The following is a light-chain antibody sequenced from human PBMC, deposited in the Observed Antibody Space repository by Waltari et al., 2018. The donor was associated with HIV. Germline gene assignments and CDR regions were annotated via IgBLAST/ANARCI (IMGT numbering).Light chain of an antibody. CDR2: GNN. J-gene: IGLJ2*01. CDR1: SSTIGTGYD. Sequence: QSMLTPPPSVSGAPGQRVSISCTGSSSTIGTGYDVHWYQQLPGTAPKLLISGNNNRPSGVPDRFSASKSGTSASLTISGLQAEDEAVYFCQSYDISLSASVVFGGGTKLTVL. CDR3: QSYDISLSASVV. V-gene: IGLV1-40*01.